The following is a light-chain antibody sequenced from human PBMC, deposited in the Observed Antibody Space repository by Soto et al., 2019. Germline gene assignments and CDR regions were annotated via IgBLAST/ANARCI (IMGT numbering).Light chain of an antibody. CDR2: LSSDGSH. Sequence: QPVLTQSPSASASLGASVKLTCTLSSGHSSYAIAWHQQQPEKGPRYLMKLSSDGSHSKGDGIPHRFSGSSSGAERYLTISSLQSEDEADYYCQTWDTGARVVFGGGTKLTVL. V-gene: IGLV4-69*01. CDR1: SGHSSYA. J-gene: IGLJ2*01. CDR3: QTWDTGARVV.